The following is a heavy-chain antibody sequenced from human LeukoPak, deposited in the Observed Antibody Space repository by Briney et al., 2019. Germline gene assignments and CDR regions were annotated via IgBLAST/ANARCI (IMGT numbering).Heavy chain of an antibody. J-gene: IGHJ5*02. CDR3: ARGRGYCSSTSCQNWFDH. CDR1: GFTFSSYS. CDR2: ISSSSIYI. V-gene: IGHV3-21*01. Sequence: GGSLTLSCAASGFTFSSYSMNWLRQAPGKGLECVLSISSSSIYIYYADSVKGLFTISRDNAKNSLYLQMNSLRAEDTAVYYCARGRGYCSSTSCQNWFDHWGQGTLVTVSS. D-gene: IGHD2-2*01.